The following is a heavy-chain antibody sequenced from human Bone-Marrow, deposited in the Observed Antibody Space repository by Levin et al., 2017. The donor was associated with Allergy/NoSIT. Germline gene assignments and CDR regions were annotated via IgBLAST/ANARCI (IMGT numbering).Heavy chain of an antibody. CDR3: ARRARLGVVIVYDS. Sequence: TWVRQAPGQGIEWMGWISPNNGNTNYAQRLQGRVTMTTDTSTGTAYMDLGSLTPDDTAVYYCARRARLGVVIVYDSWGQGTLVTVSP. D-gene: IGHD3-3*01. J-gene: IGHJ4*02. CDR2: ISPNNGNT. V-gene: IGHV1-18*01.